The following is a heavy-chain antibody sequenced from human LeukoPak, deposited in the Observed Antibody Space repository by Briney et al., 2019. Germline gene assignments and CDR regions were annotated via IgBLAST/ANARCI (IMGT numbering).Heavy chain of an antibody. V-gene: IGHV4-39*07. D-gene: IGHD2-2*01. CDR2: IYYSGST. CDR1: GGSISSSSYY. CDR3: ARRIVVVPTAMGAFDY. Sequence: SETLSLTCTVSGGSISSSSYYWGWIRQPPGKGLEWIGSIYYSGSTYYNPSLKSRVTISVDTSKNQFSLKLNSVTAADTAVYYCARRIVVVPTAMGAFDYWGQGALVTVSS. J-gene: IGHJ4*02.